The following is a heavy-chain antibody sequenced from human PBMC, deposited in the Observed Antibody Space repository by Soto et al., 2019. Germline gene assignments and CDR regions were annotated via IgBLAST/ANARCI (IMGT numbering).Heavy chain of an antibody. CDR3: EKTSTPYSYDPTLGY. J-gene: IGHJ4*02. Sequence: QVQLVESGGAVVPPGRSLRLSCAAYGFTFSSYGMHWVRQAPGKGLEWVAVISYDGSNKYYADSVKGRFTISRDNSKNTVYLQMNSLRAEDTAVYYCEKTSTPYSYDPTLGYWGQGTLVTVSS. CDR1: GFTFSSYG. D-gene: IGHD5-18*01. V-gene: IGHV3-30*18. CDR2: ISYDGSNK.